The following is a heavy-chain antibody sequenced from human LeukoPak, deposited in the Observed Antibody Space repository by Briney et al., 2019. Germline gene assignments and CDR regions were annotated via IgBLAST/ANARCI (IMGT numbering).Heavy chain of an antibody. V-gene: IGHV3-33*01. J-gene: IGHJ6*02. CDR2: IWYDGSNK. CDR1: GFTFSSYG. Sequence: PGGSLRLSCAASGFTFSSYGMHWVRQAPGKGLEWVAVIWYDGSNKYYADSVKGRFTISRDNSKNTLYLQINSLRAEDTAVYYCAREQRWYDILTGFFDYYGMDVWGQGTTVTVS. D-gene: IGHD3-9*01. CDR3: AREQRWYDILTGFFDYYGMDV.